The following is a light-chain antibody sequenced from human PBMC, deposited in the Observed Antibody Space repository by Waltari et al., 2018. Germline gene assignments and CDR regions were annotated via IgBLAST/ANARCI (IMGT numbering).Light chain of an antibody. CDR1: SSDVGGYNY. J-gene: IGLJ3*02. Sequence: HSALAQPASVSGSPGQSITISCTGTSSDVGGYNYVSWYQQHPGKAPTLIVYDVDKRPSGVSNRFSGSKSGNTAFLTISGLQTADEADYYCCSYAGSAVSVFGGGTKLTVL. V-gene: IGLV2-23*02. CDR3: CSYAGSAVSV. CDR2: DVD.